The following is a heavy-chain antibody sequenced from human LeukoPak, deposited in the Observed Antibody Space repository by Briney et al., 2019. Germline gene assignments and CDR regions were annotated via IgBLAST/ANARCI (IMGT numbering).Heavy chain of an antibody. D-gene: IGHD3-3*01. CDR2: IAASGDST. J-gene: IGHJ4*02. V-gene: IGHV3-23*01. CDR1: GFPFSSYP. Sequence: LPGGSLRLSCAGSGFPFSSYPISWVRQPPGKGLEWVSAIAASGDSTYSADSVKGRFTISRDNSRNTLFLEISSLRAEDTAVYYCAKDDDFWSGYPDYWGQGTLVTVSS. CDR3: AKDDDFWSGYPDY.